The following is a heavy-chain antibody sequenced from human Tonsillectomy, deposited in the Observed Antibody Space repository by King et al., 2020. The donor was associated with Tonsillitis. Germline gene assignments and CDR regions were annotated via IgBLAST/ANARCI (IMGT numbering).Heavy chain of an antibody. CDR3: ARDGATYGMDV. CDR1: GFTFSSYA. Sequence: VQLVESGGGVVQPGRSLRLSCAASGFTFSSYAMHWVRQAPGKGLEWVAVISYDGSNKYYADSVKGRFTISRDNSKNTVYLQTNSLRAEDTAVYYCARDGATYGMDVWGQGTTVTVSS. J-gene: IGHJ6*02. V-gene: IGHV3-30-3*01. CDR2: ISYDGSNK. D-gene: IGHD1-26*01.